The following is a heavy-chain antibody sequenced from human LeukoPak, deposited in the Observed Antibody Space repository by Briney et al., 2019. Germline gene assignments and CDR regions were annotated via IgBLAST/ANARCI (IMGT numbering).Heavy chain of an antibody. J-gene: IGHJ6*03. CDR2: IYTSGST. CDR3: ARRLMGQGNILTGYPYYYTHV. CDR1: GGSISSYY. V-gene: IGHV4-4*09. Sequence: SETLSLTCTVSGGSISSYYWSWIRQPPGKGLEWIGYIYTSGSTNYNPSLKSRVTISVDTSKNQFSLKLSSVTAADTAVYYCARRLMGQGNILTGYPYYYTHVWGKGTTVTVSS. D-gene: IGHD3-9*01.